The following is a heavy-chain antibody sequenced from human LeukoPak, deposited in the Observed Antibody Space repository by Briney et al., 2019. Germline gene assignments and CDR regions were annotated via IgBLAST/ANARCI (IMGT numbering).Heavy chain of an antibody. Sequence: GGSLRLSCAASTFTFSSYAMSWVRQAPGKGLEWVSAISGSGGTTYYADSVKGRFTISRDDSKNTLYLQMNSLKTEDTALYYCTTTYNYDSSGSIVDYWGQGTLVTVSS. J-gene: IGHJ4*02. CDR2: ISGSGGTT. CDR3: TTTYNYDSSGSIVDY. V-gene: IGHV3-23*01. D-gene: IGHD3-22*01. CDR1: TFTFSSYA.